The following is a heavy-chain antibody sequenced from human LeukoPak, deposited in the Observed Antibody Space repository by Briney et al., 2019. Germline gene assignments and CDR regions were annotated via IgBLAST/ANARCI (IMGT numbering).Heavy chain of an antibody. D-gene: IGHD6-13*01. CDR3: ATDASLKSSTTFDY. Sequence: ASVKVSCKVSGYTLTELSMHWVRQAPGKGLEWMGVFDPEDGETIYAQKFQGRVTMTEDTSTDTAYMELSSLRSEDTAVYYCATDASLKSSTTFDYWGQGTLVTVSS. CDR2: FDPEDGET. J-gene: IGHJ4*02. CDR1: GYTLTELS. V-gene: IGHV1-24*01.